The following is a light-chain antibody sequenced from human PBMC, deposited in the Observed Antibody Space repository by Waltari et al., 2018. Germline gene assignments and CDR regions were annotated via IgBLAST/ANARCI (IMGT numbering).Light chain of an antibody. J-gene: IGLJ3*02. Sequence: QSALTQPASVSGSPGQSITVPCTGTSTDVGPYNYVCWYQPRPSKAPKIIVSDFRNRLSGFSVRCSGSKSGNTASLTISGLQAEDEADYYCSSFTNSGSWVCGGGTKVTVL. V-gene: IGLV2-14*01. CDR2: DFR. CDR3: SSFTNSGSWV. CDR1: STDVGPYNY.